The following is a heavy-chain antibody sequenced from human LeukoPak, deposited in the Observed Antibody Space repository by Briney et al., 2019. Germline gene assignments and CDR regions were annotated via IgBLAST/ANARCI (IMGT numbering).Heavy chain of an antibody. Sequence: ASVKVSCKASGYTFTGYYMNWVRQAPGQGLEWMGWINPNSGSTNYAQKFQGRVTMARDTSISTAYMELSRLRSDDTAVYYCARSGITMVRGANNWFDPWGQGTLVTVSS. V-gene: IGHV1-2*02. CDR1: GYTFTGYY. CDR2: INPNSGST. CDR3: ARSGITMVRGANNWFDP. J-gene: IGHJ5*02. D-gene: IGHD3-10*01.